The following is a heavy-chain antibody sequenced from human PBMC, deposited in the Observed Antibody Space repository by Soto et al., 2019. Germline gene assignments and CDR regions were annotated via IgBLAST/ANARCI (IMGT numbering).Heavy chain of an antibody. J-gene: IGHJ6*03. CDR1: GGSFSGYY. V-gene: IGHV4-34*01. CDR2: INHSGST. CDR3: ARGETLAHYYYYYYYMDV. Sequence: SETLSLTCAVYGGSFSGYYWSWIRQPPGKGLEWSGEINHSGSTNYNPSLKSRVTISVDTSKNQFSLKLSSVTAADTAVYYCARGETLAHYYYYYYYMDVWGKGTTVTVSS.